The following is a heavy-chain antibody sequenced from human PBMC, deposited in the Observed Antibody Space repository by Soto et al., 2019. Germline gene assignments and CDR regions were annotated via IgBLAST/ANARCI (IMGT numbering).Heavy chain of an antibody. Sequence: PSETLSLTCTVSGGSISSYYWSWIRQPPGKGLEWIGYIYYSGSTNYNPSLKSRVTISVDTSKSQFSLKLSSVTAADTAVYYCASDGHSSCYYYNHYFGAFDIWREGTXVSVSS. V-gene: IGHV4-59*01. CDR1: GGSISSYY. D-gene: IGHD6-25*01. J-gene: IGHJ3*02. CDR3: ASDGHSSCYYYNHYFGAFDI. CDR2: IYYSGST.